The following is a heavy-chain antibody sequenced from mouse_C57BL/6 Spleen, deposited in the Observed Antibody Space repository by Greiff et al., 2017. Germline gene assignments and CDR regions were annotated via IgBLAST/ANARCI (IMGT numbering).Heavy chain of an antibody. V-gene: IGHV1-53*01. CDR1: GYTFTSYW. D-gene: IGHD6-1*01. CDR2: INPSNGGP. J-gene: IGHJ4*01. Sequence: QVQLQQPGTELVKPGASVTLSCKASGYTFTSYWMHWVKQRPGQGLEWIGNINPSNGGPNYNEKFKSKATLTVDKSSSTAYMLLSSLTSESSAVDCCARVSAIRDFYAMAYWGQGTLVTVSS. CDR3: ARVSAIRDFYAMAY.